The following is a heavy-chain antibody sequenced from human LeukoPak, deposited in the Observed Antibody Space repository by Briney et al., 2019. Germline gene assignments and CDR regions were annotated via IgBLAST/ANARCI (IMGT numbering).Heavy chain of an antibody. CDR1: GGSFSGYY. J-gene: IGHJ6*03. CDR3: ARVYSFNWYYMDV. CDR2: INHSGST. V-gene: IGHV4-34*01. D-gene: IGHD1-1*01. Sequence: SETLSLTCAVYGGSFSGYYWSWIRQPPGKGLECIGEINHSGSTNYNPSLKSRVTISGDTSKNQLSLKVSTVTAADTAVYYCARVYSFNWYYMDVWGKGTTVTVSS.